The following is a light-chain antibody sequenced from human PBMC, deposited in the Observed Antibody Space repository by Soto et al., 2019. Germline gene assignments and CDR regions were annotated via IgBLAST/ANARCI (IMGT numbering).Light chain of an antibody. CDR2: DVN. Sequence: QSALTQPPSASGSPGQSVAISCTGTSSDVGAYDYVSWYQQHPGKAPKLLIYDVNKRPSGVPDRFSGSKSGNPASLTVSGLQAEDEADYYCSSYAGTHIVFGTGTKVTVL. V-gene: IGLV2-8*01. J-gene: IGLJ1*01. CDR1: SSDVGAYDY. CDR3: SSYAGTHIV.